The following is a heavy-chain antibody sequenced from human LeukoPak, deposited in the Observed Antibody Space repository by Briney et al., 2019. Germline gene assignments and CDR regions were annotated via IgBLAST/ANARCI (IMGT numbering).Heavy chain of an antibody. CDR3: ASRLGYYGLGGVTPDAFDI. CDR2: ISSSSSTI. V-gene: IGHV3-48*01. D-gene: IGHD3-10*01. J-gene: IGHJ3*02. CDR1: GFTFSSYS. Sequence: GGSLRLSCAASGFTFSSYSMNWVRQAPGKGLEWVSYISSSSSTIYYADSVKGRFTISRDNAKNSLYLQMNSLRAEDTAVYYCASRLGYYGLGGVTPDAFDIWGQGTMVTVSS.